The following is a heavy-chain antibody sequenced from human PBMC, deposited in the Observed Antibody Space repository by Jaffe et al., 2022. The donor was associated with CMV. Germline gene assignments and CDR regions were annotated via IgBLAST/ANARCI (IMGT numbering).Heavy chain of an antibody. CDR3: ARISNYYDSSGYTPHDAFDI. J-gene: IGHJ3*02. Sequence: QVTLRESGPALVKPTQTLTLTCTFSGFSLSTSGMCVSWIRQPPGKALEWLALIDWDDDKYYSTSLKTRLTISKDTSKNQVVLTMTNMDPVDTATYYCARISNYYDSSGYTPHDAFDIWGQGTMVTVSS. D-gene: IGHD3-22*01. CDR2: IDWDDDK. V-gene: IGHV2-70*01. CDR1: GFSLSTSGMC.